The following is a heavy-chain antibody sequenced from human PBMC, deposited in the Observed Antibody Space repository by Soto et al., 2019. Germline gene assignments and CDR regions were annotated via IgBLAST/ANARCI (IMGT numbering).Heavy chain of an antibody. CDR2: ISGYNGNT. J-gene: IGHJ4*02. Sequence: QVQLVQSGAEVKKPGASVKVSCKASGYTFSSYFISWVRQAPGQGLEWMGWISGYNGNTNYAQNLQGRVTMTTDPATSTAYMELRSLRSDDTAVYYCVRVLPPVDYWGQGTLVTFSS. V-gene: IGHV1-18*01. CDR3: VRVLPPVDY. CDR1: GYTFSSYF.